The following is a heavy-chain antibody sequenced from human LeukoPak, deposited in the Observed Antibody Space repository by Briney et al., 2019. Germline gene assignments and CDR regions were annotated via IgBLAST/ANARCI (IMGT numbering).Heavy chain of an antibody. CDR1: GYTFTNYY. V-gene: IGHV1-46*01. Sequence: ASVTVSCKASGYTFTNYYIHWVRQAPGQGLEGMGLINPGGDNTDYAQNFQGRVTMTRETSTSTVYRGVSRLRSEDTAVYYCARIRDGYNDAYDTWGQGTMVTVSS. D-gene: IGHD5-24*01. J-gene: IGHJ3*02. CDR2: INPGGDNT. CDR3: ARIRDGYNDAYDT.